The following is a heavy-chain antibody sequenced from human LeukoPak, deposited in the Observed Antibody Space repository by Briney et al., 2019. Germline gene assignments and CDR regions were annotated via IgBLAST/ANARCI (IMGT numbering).Heavy chain of an antibody. CDR3: ARSGSGSYLFEY. Sequence: ASVKVSCKASGYTFTGYYMHWVRQAPGQGLEWMGWINPNSGGTNYAQKFQGRVTMTRDTSISTAYMELSRLRSDDTAVHYCARSGSGSYLFEYWGRGTLVTVSS. CDR2: INPNSGGT. J-gene: IGHJ4*02. CDR1: GYTFTGYY. V-gene: IGHV1-2*02. D-gene: IGHD3-10*01.